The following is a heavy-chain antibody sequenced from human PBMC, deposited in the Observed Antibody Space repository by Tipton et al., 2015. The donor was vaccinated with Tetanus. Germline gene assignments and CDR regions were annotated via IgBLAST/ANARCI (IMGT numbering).Heavy chain of an antibody. V-gene: IGHV4-34*01. CDR2: INHSGST. CDR3: ASWKYSSSWAA. J-gene: IGHJ4*02. Sequence: TLSLTCAVYGGSFSGYYWSWIRQPPGKGLEWIGEINHSGSTNYNPSLKSRVTISVDTSKNQFSLKLSSVTAADTAVYYCASWKYSSSWAAWGQGTLVTVSS. CDR1: GGSFSGYY. D-gene: IGHD6-13*01.